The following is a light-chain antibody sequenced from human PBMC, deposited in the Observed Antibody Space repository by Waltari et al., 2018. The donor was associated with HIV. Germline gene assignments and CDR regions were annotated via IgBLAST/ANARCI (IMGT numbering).Light chain of an antibody. CDR3: CSYAGSDTLV. CDR1: SSNVGTYNL. Sequence: HSALTQPASVSGSPGQSITISCTGTSSNVGTYNLVSWYQQHPGKAPKLLIYEVKRRPSGLSDRFSCSNSGNTASLTVSGLQAEDEAIYYCCSYAGSDTLVFGGGTSLTIL. CDR2: EVK. V-gene: IGLV2-23*02. J-gene: IGLJ3*02.